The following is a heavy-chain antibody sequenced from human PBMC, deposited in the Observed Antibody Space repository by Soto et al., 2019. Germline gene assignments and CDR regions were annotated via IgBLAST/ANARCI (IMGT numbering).Heavy chain of an antibody. Sequence: GESQKISSKGSGYSFTSYWIGWARQMPGKGLAWMGIIYPGDSDTRYSPSFQGQVTITADTSISTAYLQRSSLKASDTAMYYFASCVGRYSYYGTDVWDPAPTGT. D-gene: IGHD2-15*01. CDR3: ASCVGRYSYYGTDV. CDR2: IYPGDSDT. J-gene: IGHJ6*02. V-gene: IGHV5-51*01. CDR1: GYSFTSYW.